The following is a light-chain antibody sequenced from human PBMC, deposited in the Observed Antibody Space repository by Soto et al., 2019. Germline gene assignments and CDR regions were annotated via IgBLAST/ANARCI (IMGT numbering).Light chain of an antibody. CDR3: QQYGSSPPIT. Sequence: ELVLTQSPGTLSLSPGARATLSCRASQSVSSSYLAWYQQKPGQAPRLLIYGASSRANGIPDRFSGSGSGTDFTLTISRLEPEDFAVYYCQQYGSSPPITFGQGTRLEIK. CDR2: GAS. V-gene: IGKV3-20*01. CDR1: QSVSSSY. J-gene: IGKJ5*01.